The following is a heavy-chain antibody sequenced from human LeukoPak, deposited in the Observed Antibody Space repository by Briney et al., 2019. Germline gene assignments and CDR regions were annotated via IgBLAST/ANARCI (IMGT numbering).Heavy chain of an antibody. D-gene: IGHD1-14*01. V-gene: IGHV3-7*01. CDR1: GFTFSTYW. J-gene: IGHJ4*02. CDR2: INQDGREK. Sequence: PGGFLRLSCAASGFTFSTYWINWVRQAPGKGLEWVANINQDGREKYYVDSVKGRFTISRDNARNTLYLQMNSLRAEDTAVYYCARDFRNAGDYWGQGTLVTVSS. CDR3: ARDFRNAGDY.